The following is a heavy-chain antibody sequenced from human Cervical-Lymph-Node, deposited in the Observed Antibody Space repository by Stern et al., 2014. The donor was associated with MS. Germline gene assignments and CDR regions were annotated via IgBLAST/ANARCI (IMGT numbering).Heavy chain of an antibody. D-gene: IGHD3-3*01. Sequence: EEQLVESGGGFVQPGGSLRLSCAASGFTFSAYWMHWVRQVPGKGLVWVSRIKSDGSSTTYADSVKGRFTISRDNARNTLYLQLNSLRAEDTAVYYCARAGFTIFGMVGVDYWGQGTVVTVSS. CDR3: ARAGFTIFGMVGVDY. V-gene: IGHV3-74*03. CDR2: IKSDGSST. CDR1: GFTFSAYW. J-gene: IGHJ4*02.